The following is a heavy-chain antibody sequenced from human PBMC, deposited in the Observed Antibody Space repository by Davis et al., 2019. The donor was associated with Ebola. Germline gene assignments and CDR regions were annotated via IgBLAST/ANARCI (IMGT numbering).Heavy chain of an antibody. V-gene: IGHV4-38-2*02. Sequence: SETLSLTCTVSGYSISSGYYWGWIRQPPGKGLEWIGYIYYSGSTNYNPSLKSRVTISVDTSKNQFSLKLSSVTAADTAVYYCARLTAVAGLDYWGQGTLVTVSS. CDR1: GYSISSGYY. J-gene: IGHJ4*02. D-gene: IGHD6-19*01. CDR3: ARLTAVAGLDY. CDR2: IYYSGST.